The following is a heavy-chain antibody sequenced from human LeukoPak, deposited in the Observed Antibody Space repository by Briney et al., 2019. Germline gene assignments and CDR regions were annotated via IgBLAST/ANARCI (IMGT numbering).Heavy chain of an antibody. D-gene: IGHD6-6*01. CDR3: ARQYSSSSPFDY. V-gene: IGHV3-21*01. Sequence: GGSLRLSCAASGFTFSSYSMNWVRQAPGKGLEWVSSISSSSSYIYYADSVKGRFTISRDNAKNSLYLQMNSLGAEDTAVYYCARQYSSSSPFDYWGQGTLVTVSS. CDR2: ISSSSSYI. CDR1: GFTFSSYS. J-gene: IGHJ4*02.